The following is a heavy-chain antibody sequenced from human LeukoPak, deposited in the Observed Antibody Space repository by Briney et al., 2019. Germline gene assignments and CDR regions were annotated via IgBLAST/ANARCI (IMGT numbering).Heavy chain of an antibody. D-gene: IGHD1-26*01. CDR1: GGSVSSSTYY. Sequence: SETLSLTCTVSGGSVSSSTYYWGWVRQPPGMGLEWIGSIYSSGSTYYNPSLKSRVTMSVDTSNNRFSLKLSSVTAADTAVYYCARHARPGSDFDYWGQGTLVTVSS. V-gene: IGHV4-39*01. CDR3: ARHARPGSDFDY. CDR2: IYSSGST. J-gene: IGHJ4*02.